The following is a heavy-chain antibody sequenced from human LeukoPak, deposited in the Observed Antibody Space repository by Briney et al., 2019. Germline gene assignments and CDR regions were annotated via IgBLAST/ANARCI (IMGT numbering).Heavy chain of an antibody. V-gene: IGHV1-2*02. CDR1: GYTFTGYY. J-gene: IGHJ6*02. CDR3: ARGGSSWYPNYYYYGMDV. Sequence: EASVKVSCKASGYTFTGYYMHWVRQAPGQGLEWMGWMNPNSGGTNYAQKFQGRVTMTRDTSISTAYMELSRLRSDDTAVYYRARGGSSWYPNYYYYGMDVWGQGTTVTVSS. CDR2: MNPNSGGT. D-gene: IGHD6-13*01.